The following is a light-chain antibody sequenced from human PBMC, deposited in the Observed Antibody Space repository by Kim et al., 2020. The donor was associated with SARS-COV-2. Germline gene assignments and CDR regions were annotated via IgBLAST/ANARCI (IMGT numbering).Light chain of an antibody. CDR1: GAGHD. CDR2: LTT. CDR3: QSYDYSLGGLV. Sequence: KQPPSVSGAPGQRVTISCTGAGHDVHWYQLLPGTAPKLLIFLTTKRPSGVPDRFSGSKSGTSASLAISGLQAEDEADYYCQSYDYSLGGLVFGGGSQLTVL. V-gene: IGLV1-40*01. J-gene: IGLJ2*01.